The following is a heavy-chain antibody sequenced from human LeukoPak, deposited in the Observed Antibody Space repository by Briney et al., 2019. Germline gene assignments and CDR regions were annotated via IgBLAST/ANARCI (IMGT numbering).Heavy chain of an antibody. CDR3: AKSSLVLRFLEWFRVPFDY. V-gene: IGHV4-34*01. J-gene: IGHJ4*02. CDR2: INHSGST. D-gene: IGHD3-3*01. CDR1: GGSFSGYY. Sequence: PSETLSLTCAVYGGSFSGYYWSWIRQPPGKGLEWIGEINHSGSTNYNPSLKSRVTISVDTSKNQFSLKLSSVTAADTAVYSCAKSSLVLRFLEWFRVPFDYWGQGTLVTVSS.